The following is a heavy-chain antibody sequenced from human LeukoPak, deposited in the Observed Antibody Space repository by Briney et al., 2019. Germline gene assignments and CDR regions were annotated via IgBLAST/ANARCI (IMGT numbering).Heavy chain of an antibody. D-gene: IGHD2-21*01. V-gene: IGHV1-69*04. CDR1: GGTFSSYT. Sequence: SVTVSCKASGGTFSSYTISWVRQAPGQGLEWMGRIIPILGIANYAQKFQGRVTITADKSTRTAYMELSSLRSEDTAVYYCAREIGDCGGDCYLGAFETWGQGTMVTVSS. J-gene: IGHJ3*02. CDR3: AREIGDCGGDCYLGAFET. CDR2: IIPILGIA.